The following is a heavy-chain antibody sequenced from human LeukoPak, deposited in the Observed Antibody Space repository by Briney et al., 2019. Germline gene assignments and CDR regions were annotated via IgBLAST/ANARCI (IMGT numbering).Heavy chain of an antibody. CDR2: IYTCGST. CDR3: ARDTYYYDSSGYWPAFDI. Sequence: PSETLSLTCTVSGGSISSYYWSWIRQPAGKGLEWIGRIYTCGSTNYNPSLKSRVTMSVDTSKNQFSLKLSSVTAADTAVYYCARDTYYYDSSGYWPAFDIWGQGTMVTVSS. J-gene: IGHJ3*02. CDR1: GGSISSYY. V-gene: IGHV4-4*07. D-gene: IGHD3-22*01.